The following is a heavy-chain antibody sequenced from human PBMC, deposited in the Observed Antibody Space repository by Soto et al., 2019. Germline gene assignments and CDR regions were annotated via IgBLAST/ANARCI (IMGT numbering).Heavy chain of an antibody. CDR2: ISYDGSNK. CDR1: GFTFSSYG. CDR3: AKSFYDFWSGPQGDYYYGMDV. D-gene: IGHD3-3*01. V-gene: IGHV3-30*18. Sequence: QVQLVESGGGVVQPGRSLRLSCAASGFTFSSYGMHWVRQAPGKGLEWVAVISYDGSNKYYADSVKGRFTISRDNSKNTLYLQMNSLRAEDTAVYYCAKSFYDFWSGPQGDYYYGMDVWGQGTTVTVSS. J-gene: IGHJ6*02.